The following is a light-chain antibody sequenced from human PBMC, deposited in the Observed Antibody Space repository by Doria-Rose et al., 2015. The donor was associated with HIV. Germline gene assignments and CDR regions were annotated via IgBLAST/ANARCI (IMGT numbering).Light chain of an antibody. CDR2: DGS. V-gene: IGKV3-20*01. J-gene: IGKJ1*01. CDR1: QSFSSTY. CDR3: HQYGTSWT. Sequence: TQSPGTLFLSPGERATLSCRASQSFSSTYLAWYQQKPGQAPSLLIYDGSTRATGIPDRFSASGSGTDFTLTINGLEPEDFALYYCHQYGTSWTFGQGTKVEI.